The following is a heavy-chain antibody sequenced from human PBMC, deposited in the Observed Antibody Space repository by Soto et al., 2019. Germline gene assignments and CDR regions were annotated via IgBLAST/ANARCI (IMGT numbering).Heavy chain of an antibody. CDR1: GGSVSSGSYY. CDR3: ARGASQQLAEHHFYY. Sequence: SETLSLTCTVSGGSVSSGSYYWSWIRQPPGKGLEWIGYIYYSGSTNYNPSLKSRVTISVDTSKNQFSLKLSSVTAADTAVYYCARGASQQLAEHHFYYWGQGTLVTVSS. D-gene: IGHD6-13*01. V-gene: IGHV4-61*01. CDR2: IYYSGST. J-gene: IGHJ4*02.